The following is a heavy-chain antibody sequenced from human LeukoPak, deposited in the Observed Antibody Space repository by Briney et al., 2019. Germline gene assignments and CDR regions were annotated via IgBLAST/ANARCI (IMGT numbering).Heavy chain of an antibody. CDR2: IYYSGST. CDR3: ARHNLGSGWHYDN. J-gene: IGHJ4*02. V-gene: IGHV4-30-4*01. D-gene: IGHD6-19*01. Sequence: PSQTLSLTCTVSGGSLSSGDYCWSWIRQPPGKGLEWIGYIYYSGSTFYNPSLKSRVTISVDRSKTQFSLKLTSVTAADTAVYYCARHNLGSGWHYDNWGQGTLVTVSS. CDR1: GGSLSSGDYC.